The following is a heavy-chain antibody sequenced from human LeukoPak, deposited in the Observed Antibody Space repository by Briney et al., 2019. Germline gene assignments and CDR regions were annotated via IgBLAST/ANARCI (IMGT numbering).Heavy chain of an antibody. V-gene: IGHV4-34*01. CDR3: ARSKWELQAALASYVFDI. CDR2: INHSGST. Sequence: SETLSLTCAVYGGYFSGYYWSWIRQPPGKGLEWIGEINHSGSTNYNPSLKSRVPISVDTSKKQFSLNVSSVTSGDRAVYFCARSKWELQAALASYVFDIWGQGTMVTVSS. CDR1: GGYFSGYY. D-gene: IGHD1-26*01. J-gene: IGHJ3*02.